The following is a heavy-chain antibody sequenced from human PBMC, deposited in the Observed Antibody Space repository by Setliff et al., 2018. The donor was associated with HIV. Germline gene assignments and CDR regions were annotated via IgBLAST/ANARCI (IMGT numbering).Heavy chain of an antibody. D-gene: IGHD4-17*01. Sequence: ASVKVSCKASGYTFTSYCISWVRQAPGQGLEWMGWISTYKGNTKYEQKFQGRVTMTTDTSTSTAYMELRSLRSDDTAIYYCARDNYDDYSRVQMDVWGKGTTVTVSS. J-gene: IGHJ6*04. V-gene: IGHV1-18*04. CDR2: ISTYKGNT. CDR1: GYTFTSYC. CDR3: ARDNYDDYSRVQMDV.